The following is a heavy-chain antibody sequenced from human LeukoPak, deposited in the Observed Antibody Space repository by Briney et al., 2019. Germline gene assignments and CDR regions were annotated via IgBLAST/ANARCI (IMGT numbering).Heavy chain of an antibody. CDR2: MNIKSGDT. Sequence: ASVTVSCKASGYTFTSYDMNWVRQATGQGLEWMGWMNIKSGDTGYAQKFQGRVTMTRNTSITTAYMELSSLRSEDTAVYYCATGPSVCSSTTCYNYMDVWGKGTTVTVSS. CDR1: GYTFTSYD. CDR3: ATGPSVCSSTTCYNYMDV. J-gene: IGHJ6*03. D-gene: IGHD2-2*02. V-gene: IGHV1-8*01.